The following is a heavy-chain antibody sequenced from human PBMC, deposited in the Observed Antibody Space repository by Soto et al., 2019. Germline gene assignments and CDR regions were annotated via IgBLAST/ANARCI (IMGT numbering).Heavy chain of an antibody. D-gene: IGHD5-18*01. Sequence: LSLTCTVFGGSIRSGGYYWSWGRQKPRRGLEWIGNIYYSGNTYYNPSLKSRLTISVDTSKNQFSLNLSSVTAADTAVYYCARDRLMATAGNARHYFGLDVWGQGTTVTVSS. V-gene: IGHV4-31*03. CDR2: IYYSGNT. CDR1: GGSIRSGGYY. CDR3: ARDRLMATAGNARHYFGLDV. J-gene: IGHJ6*02.